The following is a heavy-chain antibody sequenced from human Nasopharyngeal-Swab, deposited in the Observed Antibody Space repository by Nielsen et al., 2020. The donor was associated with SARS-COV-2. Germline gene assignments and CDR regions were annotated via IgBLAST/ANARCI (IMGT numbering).Heavy chain of an antibody. CDR1: GYTFTGYY. D-gene: IGHD6-19*01. Sequence: ASVKVSCKASGYTFTGYYMHWVRQALGQGLEWMGRINPNSGGTNYAQKFQGRVTMTRDTSISTAYMELSRLRSDDTAVYYCARDPTSVAGTGDYYYGMDVWGQGTTVTVSS. CDR3: ARDPTSVAGTGDYYYGMDV. CDR2: INPNSGGT. J-gene: IGHJ6*02. V-gene: IGHV1-2*06.